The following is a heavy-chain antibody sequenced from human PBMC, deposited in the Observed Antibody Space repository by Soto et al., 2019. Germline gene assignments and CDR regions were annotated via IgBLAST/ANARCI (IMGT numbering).Heavy chain of an antibody. D-gene: IGHD2-15*01. Sequence: GGSLGLGCAASGVCLRVFGVDGVRTAPGKGLEWVSAIRGDGGSTYYGESVKGRFTISRDNSKNTLYLQMNSLRAEDTAVYYCAKGDIVVVVAAMDYWVQGTLVTVSS. V-gene: IGHV3-23*01. CDR2: IRGDGGST. CDR1: GVCLRVFG. J-gene: IGHJ4*02. CDR3: AKGDIVVVVAAMDY.